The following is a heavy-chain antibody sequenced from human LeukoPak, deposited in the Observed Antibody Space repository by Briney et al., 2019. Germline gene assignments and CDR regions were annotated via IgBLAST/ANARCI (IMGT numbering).Heavy chain of an antibody. Sequence: PSETLSLTCTVSGGSISSYYWSWLRQPPGKGLEGIGYIYYSESTNYNPSPKSRVTISVDTSKNQFSLKLSSVTAADTAVYYCARARIVVVPAAKFWFDPWGQGTLVTVSS. J-gene: IGHJ5*02. CDR3: ARARIVVVPAAKFWFDP. CDR1: GGSISSYY. V-gene: IGHV4-59*08. CDR2: IYYSEST. D-gene: IGHD2-2*01.